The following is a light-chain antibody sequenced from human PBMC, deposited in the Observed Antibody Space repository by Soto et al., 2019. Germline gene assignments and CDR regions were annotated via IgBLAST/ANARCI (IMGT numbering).Light chain of an antibody. J-gene: IGLJ2*01. V-gene: IGLV2-14*01. CDR1: SSDVGGYNY. CDR2: GVS. Sequence: QSALTQPASVSGSPGQSITISCTGTSSDVGGYNYVSWFQQHPGQVPKLMIYGVSNRPSGVSNRFSGSKSGNTASLTISGLQAEDEADYYCSSYTTSSTLVVFGGGTKLTVL. CDR3: SSYTTSSTLVV.